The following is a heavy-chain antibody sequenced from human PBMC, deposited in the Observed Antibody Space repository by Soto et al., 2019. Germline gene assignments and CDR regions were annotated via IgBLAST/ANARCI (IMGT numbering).Heavy chain of an antibody. CDR2: IYYSGST. CDR3: ARGGDAYRPFDY. V-gene: IGHV4-59*01. Sequence: QVQLQESGPELVKPSETLSLTCTVSGGSISSYYWSWIRQHPGKGLEWIGYIYYSGSTNYNPSLKSRVTISVYTSKNQFSLKLSSVTAADTAVYYCARGGDAYRPFDYWGQGTLVTVSS. J-gene: IGHJ4*02. CDR1: GGSISSYY. D-gene: IGHD3-10*01.